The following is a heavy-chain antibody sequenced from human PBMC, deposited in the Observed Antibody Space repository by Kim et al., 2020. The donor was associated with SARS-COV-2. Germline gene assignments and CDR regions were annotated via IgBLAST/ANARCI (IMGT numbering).Heavy chain of an antibody. V-gene: IGHV4-4*07. CDR3: ARDTPAHCDDYNYFDY. J-gene: IGHJ4*02. D-gene: IGHD4-17*01. Sequence: YLKGRVTISENTSKNRFTLKLSSVTAADTAVYYCARDTPAHCDDYNYFDYWGQGTLVTVSS.